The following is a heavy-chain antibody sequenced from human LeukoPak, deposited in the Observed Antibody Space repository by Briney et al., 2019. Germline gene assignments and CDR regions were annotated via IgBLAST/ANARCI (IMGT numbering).Heavy chain of an antibody. V-gene: IGHV4-61*02. D-gene: IGHD3-22*01. Sequence: SQTLSLTCTVSGDSISSGSYYWSWIRQPAEKGLEWIGRIYTSGSTNYNPSLKSRVTISVDTSKNQFSLKLSSVTAADTAVYYCAREAYYYDSSGYYYVRSYYYYYMDVWGKGTTVTISS. CDR3: AREAYYYDSSGYYYVRSYYYYYMDV. CDR2: IYTSGST. CDR1: GDSISSGSYY. J-gene: IGHJ6*03.